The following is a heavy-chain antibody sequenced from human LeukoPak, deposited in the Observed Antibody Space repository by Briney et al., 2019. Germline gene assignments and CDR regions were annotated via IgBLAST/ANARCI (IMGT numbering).Heavy chain of an antibody. J-gene: IGHJ6*03. V-gene: IGHV4-39*01. D-gene: IGHD2-2*01. CDR2: IYYSGTI. CDR1: GGAISSSSHY. CDR3: ARHHCSGSSCYFLYYYHYMDV. Sequence: SETLSLTCTVSGGAISSSSHYWGWIRQPPGKGLEWIGNIYYSGTIHHNPSLKSRVTISVDTSKNQFSLKLSTVTAADTAVYYCARHHCSGSSCYFLYYYHYMDVWGKGTTVTVSS.